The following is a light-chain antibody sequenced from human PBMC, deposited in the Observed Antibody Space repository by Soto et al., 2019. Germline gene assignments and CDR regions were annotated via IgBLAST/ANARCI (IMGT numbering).Light chain of an antibody. CDR1: SGHSSYI. J-gene: IGLJ2*01. V-gene: IGLV4-60*03. Sequence: QSVLTQSSSASASLGSSVKLTCTLSSGHSSYIIAWHQQQPGKAPRYLMKLEGSGSYNKGSGVPDRFSGSSSGADRYLTISNLQSEDEADYYCETWDSNTRAVFGGGTKVTVL. CDR2: LEGSGSY. CDR3: ETWDSNTRAV.